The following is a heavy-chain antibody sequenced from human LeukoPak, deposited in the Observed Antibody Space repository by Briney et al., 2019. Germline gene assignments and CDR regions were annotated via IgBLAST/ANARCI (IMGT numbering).Heavy chain of an antibody. Sequence: ASVKVSCKASGGTFSSYAISWVRQAPGQGLEWMGWINPNSGGTNYAQKFRGRVTMTRDTSISTAYMELSRLRSDDTAVYYCARMNSSSRMQGGYYYYYMDVWGKGTAVTVSS. V-gene: IGHV1-2*02. CDR2: INPNSGGT. CDR1: GGTFSSYA. D-gene: IGHD6-13*01. CDR3: ARMNSSSRMQGGYYYYYMDV. J-gene: IGHJ6*03.